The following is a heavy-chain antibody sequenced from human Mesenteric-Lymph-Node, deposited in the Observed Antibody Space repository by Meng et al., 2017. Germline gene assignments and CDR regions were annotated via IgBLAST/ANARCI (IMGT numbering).Heavy chain of an antibody. CDR2: VGDTGGTT. D-gene: IGHD3-22*01. CDR1: GFTFSSYA. V-gene: IGHV3-23*01. CDR3: AREDGDSNGYYFDF. Sequence: GGSLRLSCAASGFTFSSYAMSWVRQAPGRGLEWVSVVGDTGGTTYHADSVRGRFTISRDNAKNSLFLQIDGLRAEDTAVYYCAREDGDSNGYYFDFWGQGALVTVSS. J-gene: IGHJ4*02.